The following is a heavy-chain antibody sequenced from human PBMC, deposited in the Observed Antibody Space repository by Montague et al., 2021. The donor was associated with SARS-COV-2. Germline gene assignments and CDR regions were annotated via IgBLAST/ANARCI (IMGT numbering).Heavy chain of an antibody. CDR1: GGSISGYY. CDR2: IYHSGST. D-gene: IGHD2-8*01. V-gene: IGHV4-59*01. CDR3: ARLLRSCSNSVCRTYYYYAMDV. Sequence: SETLSLTCTDSGGSISGYYWSWIRQSPGKGLEWIGYIYHSGSTKYNPFLESRLTVSVDRSKNQVSLKLSSVTPADTAVYYCARLLRSCSNSVCRTYYYYAMDVWGQGTPVTVSS. J-gene: IGHJ6*02.